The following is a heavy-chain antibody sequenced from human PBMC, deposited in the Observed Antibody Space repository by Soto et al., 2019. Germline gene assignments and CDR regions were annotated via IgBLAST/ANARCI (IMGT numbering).Heavy chain of an antibody. Sequence: ASVKVSCKASGYIFTTYALHWVRQAPGQRLEWMGWINAGKGNTKYSQKFQDRVTITRDTSASVAYMELSSLASEDTAVYYCARSEVIPEGCDYWGKGTLVTVSS. D-gene: IGHD3-16*02. V-gene: IGHV1-3*01. CDR1: GYIFTTYA. J-gene: IGHJ4*02. CDR3: ARSEVIPEGCDY. CDR2: INAGKGNT.